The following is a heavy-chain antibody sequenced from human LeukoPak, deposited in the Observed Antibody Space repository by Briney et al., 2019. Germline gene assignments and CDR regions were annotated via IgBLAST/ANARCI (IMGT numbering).Heavy chain of an antibody. Sequence: GRSLRLSCAASGFTFSRFCMRCARQAPGKGLDWGANIKEDGSGKSYVDSVKGRFTISRDNAKSSLALQMNSRRAEDTAVYYCARERYSGGSEVFGYWGQGTLVTVSS. J-gene: IGHJ4*02. V-gene: IGHV3-7*01. CDR2: IKEDGSGK. CDR3: ARERYSGGSEVFGY. D-gene: IGHD2-15*01. CDR1: GFTFSRFC.